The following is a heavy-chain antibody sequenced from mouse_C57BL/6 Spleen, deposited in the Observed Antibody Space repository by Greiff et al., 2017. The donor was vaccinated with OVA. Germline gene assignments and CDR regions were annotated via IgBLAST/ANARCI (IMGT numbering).Heavy chain of an antibody. D-gene: IGHD1-1*01. CDR3: ARRSGSSSLYAMDY. CDR2: IYPGSGST. CDR1: GYTFTSYW. V-gene: IGHV1-55*01. J-gene: IGHJ4*01. Sequence: QVQLQQPGAELVKPGASVKMSCKASGYTFTSYWITWVKQRPGQGLEWIGDIYPGSGSTNYNEKFTSTATLTVDKSSSTAYMQLSSLTSEDSAVYYCARRSGSSSLYAMDYWGQGTSVTVSS.